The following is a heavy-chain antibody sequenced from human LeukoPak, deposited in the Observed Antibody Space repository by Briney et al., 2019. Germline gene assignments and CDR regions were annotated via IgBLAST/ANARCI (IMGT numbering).Heavy chain of an antibody. Sequence: ASVKVSCKASNYTFTSYGISWVRQAPGQGLEWMAWINAYNGDTNYAQKLQGRVTLTTDTSTSTAYMELRSLRSDDTAVYYCARDRAPYYYGSGSSYFDYWGQGTLVTVSS. CDR1: NYTFTSYG. J-gene: IGHJ4*02. V-gene: IGHV1-18*01. CDR3: ARDRAPYYYGSGSSYFDY. CDR2: INAYNGDT. D-gene: IGHD3-10*01.